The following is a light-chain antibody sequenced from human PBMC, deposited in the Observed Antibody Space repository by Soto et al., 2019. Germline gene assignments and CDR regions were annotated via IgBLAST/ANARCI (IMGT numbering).Light chain of an antibody. CDR1: SSDVGGFNS. V-gene: IGLV2-14*03. CDR2: DVV. CDR3: SSYTSTMTNV. J-gene: IGLJ1*01. Sequence: QSALTQPASVSGSPGQSITISCTGTSSDVGGFNSVSWYQLRPGTAPKLILYDVVDRPSWVSYRFSGSKSGNTASLTISGLQAADEADYFCSSYTSTMTNVFGSGTQLTVL.